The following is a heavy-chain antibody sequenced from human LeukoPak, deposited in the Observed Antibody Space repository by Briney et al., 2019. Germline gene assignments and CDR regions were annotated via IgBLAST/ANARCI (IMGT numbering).Heavy chain of an antibody. CDR1: GFTISTYS. Sequence: GSLRLSCAASGFTISTYSMNWVRQAPGKGLEWVSSISSSSTYIYYADSVKGRFTISRDNAKNSLYLQMNSLRAEDTAVYYCAREGVAYYYYYYMDVWGKGTTVTVSS. CDR2: ISSSSTYI. J-gene: IGHJ6*03. V-gene: IGHV3-21*01. D-gene: IGHD2-15*01. CDR3: AREGVAYYYYYYMDV.